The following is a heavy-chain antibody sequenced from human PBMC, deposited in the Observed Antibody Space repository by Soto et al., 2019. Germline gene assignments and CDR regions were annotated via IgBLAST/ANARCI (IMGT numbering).Heavy chain of an antibody. CDR2: IYYSGST. Sequence: SVTLSLTCTVSGGSISSGDYYWSWIRQPPRKGLEWIGYIYYSGSTYYNPSLKSRVTISVDTSKNQITLKLKSVTAADTAVYYCARGRSIWWVLRNFDTYVMDVWGKGTTVTVSS. V-gene: IGHV4-30-4*01. CDR3: ARGRSIWWVLRNFDTYVMDV. J-gene: IGHJ6*04. D-gene: IGHD3-9*01. CDR1: GGSISSGDYY.